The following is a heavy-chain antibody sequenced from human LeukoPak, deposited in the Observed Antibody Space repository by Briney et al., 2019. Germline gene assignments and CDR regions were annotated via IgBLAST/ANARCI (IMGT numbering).Heavy chain of an antibody. CDR3: ATARRRDYYDSSGYLNIDY. V-gene: IGHV1-18*01. D-gene: IGHD3-22*01. CDR1: GYTFTSYG. J-gene: IGHJ4*02. Sequence: ASVKVSCKASGYTFTSYGISWVRQAPGQGLEWMGWISAYNGNTNYAQKLQGRVTMTTDTSTSTVYMELSSLRSEDTAVYYCATARRRDYYDSSGYLNIDYWGQGTLVTVSS. CDR2: ISAYNGNT.